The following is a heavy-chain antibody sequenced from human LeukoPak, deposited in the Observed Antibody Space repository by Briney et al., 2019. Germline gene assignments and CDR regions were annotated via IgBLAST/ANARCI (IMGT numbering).Heavy chain of an antibody. D-gene: IGHD2-21*01. CDR2: INPNSGGT. CDR1: GYSFTEFY. Sequence: GASVKVFCKASGYSFTEFYMHWVRQAPGQGLEWMGWINPNSGGTSSPQKFQGRVTMTRDTSITTFYMEVNWLTSDDTAIYFCARADRLDGAPYLIGPWGQGTLVTVSS. J-gene: IGHJ5*02. CDR3: ARADRLDGAPYLIGP. V-gene: IGHV1-2*02.